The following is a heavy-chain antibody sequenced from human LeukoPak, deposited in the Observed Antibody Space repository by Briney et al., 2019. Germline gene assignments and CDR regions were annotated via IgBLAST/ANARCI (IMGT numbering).Heavy chain of an antibody. CDR3: ARHSRDRVSPYYFDY. J-gene: IGHJ4*01. D-gene: IGHD2-21*01. CDR1: GGSINSGSYY. V-gene: IGHV4-61*02. CDR2: IYTSGST. Sequence: PSQTLSLTCNVSGGSINSGSYYRSWIRQPAGKGLEWIGRIYTSGSTNYNPSLESRVTISLDTSRNRFSLNLSSVTAADTAVYYCARHSRDRVSPYYFDYWGRGSLVTASS.